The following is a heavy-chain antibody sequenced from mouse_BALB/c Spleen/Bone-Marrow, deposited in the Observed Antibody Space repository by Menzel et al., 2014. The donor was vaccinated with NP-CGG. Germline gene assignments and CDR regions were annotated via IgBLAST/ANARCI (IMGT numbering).Heavy chain of an antibody. CDR3: ARYDGPAWFAY. D-gene: IGHD2-3*01. Sequence: VQLQQSGAELVKPGASVKLSCKASGYTFTSYWIHWVKLRLGQGLEWIGEINPSNGRTNYNEKFKNKATLTVDKSSSTAYIQLSSLTSEDSAVYYCARYDGPAWFAYWGQGTLVTVSA. V-gene: IGHV1S81*02. CDR1: GYTFTSYW. J-gene: IGHJ3*01. CDR2: INPSNGRT.